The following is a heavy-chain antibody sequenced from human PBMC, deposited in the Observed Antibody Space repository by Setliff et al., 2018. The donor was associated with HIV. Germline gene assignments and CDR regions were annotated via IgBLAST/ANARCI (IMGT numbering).Heavy chain of an antibody. CDR1: GYTFTDYY. V-gene: IGHV1-2*05. J-gene: IGHJ3*02. D-gene: IGHD2-8*01. CDR2: TNPNSGGT. Sequence: ASVKVSCKASGYTFTDYYIHWVRQAPGQGLEWMGRTNPNSGGTNYVQKFQGRVTMTRDRSVSTAYMELSRLRSDDTGVYYCASKVHCTNGVCLDAFDIWGQGTMVTVSS. CDR3: ASKVHCTNGVCLDAFDI.